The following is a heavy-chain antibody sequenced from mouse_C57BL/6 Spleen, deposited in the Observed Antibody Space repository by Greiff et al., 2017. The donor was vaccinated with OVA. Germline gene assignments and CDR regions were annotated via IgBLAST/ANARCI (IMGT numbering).Heavy chain of an antibody. V-gene: IGHV5-4*01. CDR3: AREDYGNKDYAMDN. J-gene: IGHJ4*01. CDR1: GFTFSSYA. Sequence: EVQRVESGGGLVKPGGSLKLSCAASGFTFSSYAMSWVRQTPEKRLEWVATISDGGSYTYYPDNVKGRFTISRDNAKNNLYLQMSHLKSEDTAMYYCAREDYGNKDYAMDNWGQGTSVTVSS. CDR2: ISDGGSYT. D-gene: IGHD2-1*01.